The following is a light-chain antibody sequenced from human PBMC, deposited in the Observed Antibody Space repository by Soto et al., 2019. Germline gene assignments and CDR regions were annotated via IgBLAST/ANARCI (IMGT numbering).Light chain of an antibody. Sequence: ETVLTQSPATLSLSPGERATLSCRASQSVSSYLAWYQQRPGQAPTLLIYDSSNRATGTPARFSGSGSGTDFTLTITSLEPEDFAVYYCHQRINWPVTFGQGTRLDIK. J-gene: IGKJ5*01. V-gene: IGKV3-11*01. CDR2: DSS. CDR1: QSVSSY. CDR3: HQRINWPVT.